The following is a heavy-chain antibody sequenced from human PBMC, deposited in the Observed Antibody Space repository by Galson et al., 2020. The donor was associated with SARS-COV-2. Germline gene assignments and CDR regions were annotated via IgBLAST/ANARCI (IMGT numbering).Heavy chain of an antibody. CDR2: IWYDGSNK. D-gene: IGHD6-19*01. CDR1: GFTFSSYG. CDR3: ARSEHSSGWDDDLEI. Sequence: GESQKISCAASGFTFSSYGMHWVRQAPGKGLERVAVIWYDGSNKYYADSVKGRFTISRDNSKNTLYLQMNSLRAEDTALYYCARSEHSSGWDDDLEIWGQGTMGTVSS. J-gene: IGHJ3*02. V-gene: IGHV3-33*01.